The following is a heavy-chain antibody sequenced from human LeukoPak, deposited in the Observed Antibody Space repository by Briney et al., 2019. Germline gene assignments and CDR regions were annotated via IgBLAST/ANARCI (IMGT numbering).Heavy chain of an antibody. CDR1: GDSIISSKYC. J-gene: IGHJ4*02. Sequence: SETLSLTCTVSGDSIISSKYCWGWIRQPPGKGLEWVGTIFYSGSTYYNPSLKSRVTISVDTSKNQFSLKLSSVTAADTAVYYCARPMPGVSWYFWGQGTLVTVSS. CDR3: ARPMPGVSWYF. V-gene: IGHV4-39*01. D-gene: IGHD6-13*01. CDR2: IFYSGST.